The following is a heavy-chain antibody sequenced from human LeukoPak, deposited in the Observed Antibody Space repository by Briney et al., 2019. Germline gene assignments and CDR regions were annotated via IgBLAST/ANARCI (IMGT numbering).Heavy chain of an antibody. V-gene: IGHV3-21*04. J-gene: IGHJ5*02. CDR3: AREHTGSSWYSPNWFDP. Sequence: GGSLRLSCAASGFTFSIYGMNWVRQAPGEGLEWVASISSDSTNIYYTDSVKGRFTISRDNAKDSLYLQMNSLRAEDTAVYYCAREHTGSSWYSPNWFDPWGQGTLVTVSS. CDR1: GFTFSIYG. D-gene: IGHD6-13*01. CDR2: ISSDSTNI.